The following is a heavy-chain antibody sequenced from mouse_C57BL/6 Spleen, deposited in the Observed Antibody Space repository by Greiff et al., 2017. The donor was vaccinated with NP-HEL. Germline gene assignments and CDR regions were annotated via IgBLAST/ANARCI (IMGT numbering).Heavy chain of an antibody. CDR3: ARYITTVGCAY. J-gene: IGHJ3*01. Sequence: EVMLVESGGGLVQPGGSLSLSCAASGFTFTDYYMIWVRQPPGKALEWLGFIRNKAIGYTTGYSASVKGWFTISSDNSQSILYLQMNALRAEDSATYYCARYITTVGCAYWGQGTLVTVSA. V-gene: IGHV7-3*01. CDR1: GFTFTDYY. CDR2: IRNKAIGYTT. D-gene: IGHD1-1*01.